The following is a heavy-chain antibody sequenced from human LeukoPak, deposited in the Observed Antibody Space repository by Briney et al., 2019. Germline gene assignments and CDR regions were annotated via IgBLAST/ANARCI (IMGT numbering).Heavy chain of an antibody. Sequence: KPSGTLAPTLNAPGWPISRYYWRWIRQPPGKGLEWNGYIDYIGSSKYNPSPKSRVTIFVDKTKYQFSLKLSSVTAADTAVYYCARECGGDCRRSHDAFDIWGKGTMLTVSS. J-gene: IGHJ3*02. CDR2: IDYIGSS. CDR1: GWPISRYY. D-gene: IGHD2-21*01. V-gene: IGHV4-59*01. CDR3: ARECGGDCRRSHDAFDI.